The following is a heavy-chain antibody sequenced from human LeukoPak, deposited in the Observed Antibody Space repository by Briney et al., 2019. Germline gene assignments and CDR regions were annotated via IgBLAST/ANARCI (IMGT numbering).Heavy chain of an antibody. Sequence: GGSLRLSCAASGFTFSSYSMNWVRQAPGKGLEWVSSISSSSSYIYYADSVKGRLTISRENAKNSLYLQMNSLRAEDTAVYYCARDSWSMVRGVSDYYYMDVWGKGTTVTVSS. V-gene: IGHV3-21*01. CDR3: ARDSWSMVRGVSDYYYMDV. CDR1: GFTFSSYS. J-gene: IGHJ6*03. D-gene: IGHD3-10*01. CDR2: ISSSSSYI.